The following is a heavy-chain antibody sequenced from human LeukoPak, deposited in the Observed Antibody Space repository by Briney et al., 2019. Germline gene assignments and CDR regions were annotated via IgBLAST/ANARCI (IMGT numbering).Heavy chain of an antibody. CDR2: ISYDGRQK. CDR3: ARVFLERLTSGYFDN. D-gene: IGHD3-3*01. J-gene: IGHJ4*02. CDR1: GFTFGEYA. Sequence: QPGGSLRLSCAASGFTFGEYAVHWVRQAPGKGLEWVAVISYDGRQKFYGDSVKGRFTISRDNPKNTVYLQMNSLRNDDTAVYYCARVFLERLTSGYFDNWGQGNLVTVSP. V-gene: IGHV3-30-3*01.